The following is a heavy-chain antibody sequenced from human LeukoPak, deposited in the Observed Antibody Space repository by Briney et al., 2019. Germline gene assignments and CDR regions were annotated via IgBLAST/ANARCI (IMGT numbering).Heavy chain of an antibody. CDR1: GYTFTGYY. CDR2: INPNSGGT. D-gene: IGHD3-22*01. Sequence: ASVKVSCKASGYTFTGYYMHWVRQAPGQGLEWMGRINPNSGGTNYAQKFQGRVTMTRDTSISTAYMELSRLRSDDTAVYYCAISPPLKYYYDSSGYYYWGQGTLVTVSS. CDR3: AISPPLKYYYDSSGYYY. V-gene: IGHV1-2*06. J-gene: IGHJ4*02.